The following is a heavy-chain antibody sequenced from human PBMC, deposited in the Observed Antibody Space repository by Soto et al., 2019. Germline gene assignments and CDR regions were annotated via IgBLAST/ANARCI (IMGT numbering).Heavy chain of an antibody. V-gene: IGHV1-18*01. CDR2: ISAYNGNT. CDR3: ARDKELLWFGELLSYFDY. J-gene: IGHJ4*02. CDR1: GYTFTSYG. Sequence: ASVKVSCKASGYTFTSYGISWVRQAPGQGLEWMGWISAYNGNTNYAQKLQGRVTMTTDTSTSTAYMELRSLRSDDTAVYYCARDKELLWFGELLSYFDYWGQGTLVTVSS. D-gene: IGHD3-10*01.